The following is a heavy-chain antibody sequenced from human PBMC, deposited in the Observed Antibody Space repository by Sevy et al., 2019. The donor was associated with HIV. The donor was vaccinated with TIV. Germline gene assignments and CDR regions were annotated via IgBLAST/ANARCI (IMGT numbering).Heavy chain of an antibody. CDR3: AREVGGSGSK. Sequence: GGSLRLSCVASGFTFSNPWMSWVRQAPGKGLEGVGRIKSKSDGGKTDSAAPVKGRFTISRDNAKNSVYLEMNSLRAEDTAVYYCAREVGGSGSKWGQGTLVTVSS. J-gene: IGHJ4*02. V-gene: IGHV3-15*01. CDR2: IKSKSDGGKT. D-gene: IGHD3-10*01. CDR1: GFTFSNPW.